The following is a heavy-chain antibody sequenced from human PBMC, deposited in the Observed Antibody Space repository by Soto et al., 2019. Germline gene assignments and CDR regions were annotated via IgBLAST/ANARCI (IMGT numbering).Heavy chain of an antibody. J-gene: IGHJ4*02. CDR3: TSVYSGYDQTSLYFFDY. CDR2: IHPGDSDT. CDR1: GYSFTNYW. V-gene: IGHV5-51*01. D-gene: IGHD5-12*01. Sequence: PGESLKISCKGSGYSFTNYWIGWVRQLPGKGLEWMGIIHPGDSDTRYSPSFQGQVTISADKSISTAYLQWNSLRASDTAMYYCTSVYSGYDQTSLYFFDYWGQGTLVTVSS.